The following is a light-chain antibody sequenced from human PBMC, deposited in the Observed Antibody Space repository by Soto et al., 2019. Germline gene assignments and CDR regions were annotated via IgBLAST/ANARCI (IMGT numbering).Light chain of an antibody. CDR2: DAS. Sequence: DIQMTQSPSTLSASVGDRVTITCRASQYISRWLAWYQQKPGKAPNLLIFDASTLQGGVPSRFSGTGSGTEFTLTISSLQPDDFATYYCQYLNSFPLTFGGGTKVEIK. J-gene: IGKJ4*01. CDR3: QYLNSFPLT. CDR1: QYISRW. V-gene: IGKV1-5*01.